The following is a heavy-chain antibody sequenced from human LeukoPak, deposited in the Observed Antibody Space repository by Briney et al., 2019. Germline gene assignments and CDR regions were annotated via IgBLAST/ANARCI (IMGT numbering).Heavy chain of an antibody. CDR2: IIPIFGTA. Sequence: ASVKVSCKASGGTFSSYAISWVRQAPGQGLEWMGGIIPIFGTANYAQKFQGRVTITADESTSTAYMGLSSLRSEDTAVYYCARGGVEATLVDYWGQGTLVTVSS. V-gene: IGHV1-69*13. CDR3: ARGGVEATLVDY. J-gene: IGHJ4*02. D-gene: IGHD1-26*01. CDR1: GGTFSSYA.